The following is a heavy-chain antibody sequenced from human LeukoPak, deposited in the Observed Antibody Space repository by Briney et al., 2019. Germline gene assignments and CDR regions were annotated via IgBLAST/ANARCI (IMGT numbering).Heavy chain of an antibody. J-gene: IGHJ4*02. CDR2: IYYSGNT. V-gene: IGHV4-59*08. Sequence: PSETLSLTCTVSGGSISGYFWSWIRQPPGKGLEWIGYIYYSGNTNYNPSLKSRVTISVDTSKNQFSLKLSSVPAADTAVYYCARKVYFDWLSSYYFDYWGQGTLVTVSS. D-gene: IGHD3-9*01. CDR1: GGSISGYF. CDR3: ARKVYFDWLSSYYFDY.